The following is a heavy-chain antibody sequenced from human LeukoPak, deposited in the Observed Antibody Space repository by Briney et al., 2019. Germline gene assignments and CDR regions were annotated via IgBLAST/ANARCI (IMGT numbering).Heavy chain of an antibody. CDR1: GGSISSSSYY. J-gene: IGHJ4*02. D-gene: IGHD6-19*01. Sequence: SETLSLTCTVSGGSISSSSYYWGWIRQPPGKGLEWIGSIYYSGGTYYNPSLKGRVTISVDTSKNQFSLKLSSVTAADTAVYYCARLGRIAVAGTGLVGYWGQGTLVTVSS. V-gene: IGHV4-39*01. CDR2: IYYSGGT. CDR3: ARLGRIAVAGTGLVGY.